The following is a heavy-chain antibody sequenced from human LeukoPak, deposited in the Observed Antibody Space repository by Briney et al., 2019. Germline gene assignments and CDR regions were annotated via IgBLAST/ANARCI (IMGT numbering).Heavy chain of an antibody. V-gene: IGHV4-59*12. D-gene: IGHD3-10*01. J-gene: IGHJ5*02. CDR3: ASGSGSYSHWFDP. CDR2: IYYSGST. Sequence: SETLSLTCTVSGGSISSYYWSWIRQPPGRGLEWIGYIYYSGSTNYNPSLKSRVTMSVDTSKNQFSLKLSSVTAADTAVYYCASGSGSYSHWFDPWGQGTLVTVSS. CDR1: GGSISSYY.